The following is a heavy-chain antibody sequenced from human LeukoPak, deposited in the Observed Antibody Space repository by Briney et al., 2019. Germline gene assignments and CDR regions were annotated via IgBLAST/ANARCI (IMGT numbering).Heavy chain of an antibody. J-gene: IGHJ5*02. V-gene: IGHV4-59*01. CDR3: ARALRQQLVTGWFDP. D-gene: IGHD6-13*01. Sequence: SETLSLTCTVSGDSSNSYYWNWIRQPPGKGLEGIGYVYHSGITNYNHSLKSRVTISVDTSKNQSSLRLTSLTAADTAVYYCARALRQQLVTGWFDPWGQGTLVTVS. CDR2: VYHSGIT. CDR1: GDSSNSYY.